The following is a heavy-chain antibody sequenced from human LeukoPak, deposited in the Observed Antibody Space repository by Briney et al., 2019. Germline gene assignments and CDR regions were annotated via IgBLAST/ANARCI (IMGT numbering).Heavy chain of an antibody. CDR2: INWNGGST. CDR1: GFTFRSYW. J-gene: IGHJ4*02. CDR3: ARLGYCSSTSCYMAPGFDY. D-gene: IGHD2-2*02. Sequence: GGSLRLSCAASGFTFRSYWMSWVRQAPGKGLEWVSGINWNGGSTGYADSVKGRFTISRDNAKNSLYLQMYSLRAEDTALYYCARLGYCSSTSCYMAPGFDYWGQGTLVTVSS. V-gene: IGHV3-20*04.